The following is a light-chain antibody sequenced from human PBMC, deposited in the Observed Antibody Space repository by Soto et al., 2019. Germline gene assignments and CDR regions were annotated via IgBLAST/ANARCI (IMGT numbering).Light chain of an antibody. Sequence: DIEITQSPSTLSASVGDRVTVTCRASQTIGTWLAWYQQMPGKAPKLLIYDASSLESGVPSRFRGSVSGTEFTLTISRLQPDDFETYYCQHYYNYPWAFGQGTKVDIK. J-gene: IGKJ1*01. V-gene: IGKV1-5*01. CDR1: QTIGTW. CDR2: DAS. CDR3: QHYYNYPWA.